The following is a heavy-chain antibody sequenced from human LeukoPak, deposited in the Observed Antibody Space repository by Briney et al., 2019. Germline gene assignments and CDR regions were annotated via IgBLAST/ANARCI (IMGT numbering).Heavy chain of an antibody. J-gene: IGHJ3*02. CDR1: GYTFTSYG. CDR2: ISAYNGNT. V-gene: IGHV1-18*01. CDR3: ARDQVDIVVVVASHGDDAFDI. Sequence: GASVKVSCKASGYTFTSYGISWVRQAPGQGVEWMGWISAYNGNTNYAQKLQGRVTMTTDTSTSTAYMELRSLRSDDTAVYYCARDQVDIVVVVASHGDDAFDIWGQGTMVTVSS. D-gene: IGHD2-15*01.